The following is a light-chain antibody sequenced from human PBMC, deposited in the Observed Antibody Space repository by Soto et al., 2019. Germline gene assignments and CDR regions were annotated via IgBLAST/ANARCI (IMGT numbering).Light chain of an antibody. J-gene: IGKJ5*01. Sequence: DIVMTQSPLSLPVTPGEPASISCRSSQSLLYRNGNNYLNWYLQKPGQSPQLLIYLTSYRASGVPDRFSGSGSGTDFTLKISRVEAEDVGVYYFLQALQTPPTFGPGTRLEIK. V-gene: IGKV2-28*01. CDR3: LQALQTPPT. CDR1: QSLLYRNGNNY. CDR2: LTS.